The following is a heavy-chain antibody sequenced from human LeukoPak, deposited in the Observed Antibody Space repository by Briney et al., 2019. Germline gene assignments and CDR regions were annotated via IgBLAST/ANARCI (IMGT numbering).Heavy chain of an antibody. CDR2: IKYDGNEE. V-gene: IGHV3-7*01. Sequence: GGSLRLSCAASGFTFRSYWMSWVRQAPGKGLEWVANIKYDGNEEYYVDSVKGRFTISRDNAKNSLYLQLNSLRVEDTAVYYCKSGGAAPGSFDYWGQGTLVTVSP. CDR3: KSGGAAPGSFDY. J-gene: IGHJ4*02. CDR1: GFTFRSYW. D-gene: IGHD1-1*01.